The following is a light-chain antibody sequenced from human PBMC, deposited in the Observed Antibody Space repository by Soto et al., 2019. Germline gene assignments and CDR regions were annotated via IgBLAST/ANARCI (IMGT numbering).Light chain of an antibody. V-gene: IGKV4-1*01. CDR3: QQYYSTLT. Sequence: DIVMTQSPDSLGVSLGERATINCKTSQSVLNSSNNKNYLAWYQQKPGQPPKLLIYWASTRESGVPDRFGGSGSGTDFPLTISSLQAEDLAVYYCQQYYSTLTFGPGTKVDIK. CDR1: QSVLNSSNNKNY. CDR2: WAS. J-gene: IGKJ3*01.